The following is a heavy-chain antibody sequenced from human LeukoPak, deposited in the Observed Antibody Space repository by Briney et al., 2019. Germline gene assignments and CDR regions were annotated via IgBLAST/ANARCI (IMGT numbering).Heavy chain of an antibody. J-gene: IGHJ4*02. V-gene: IGHV3-74*01. CDR2: INGDGSST. CDR1: GFTFNIYW. CDR3: ARGGGPLAD. Sequence: PGGSLRLFCAACGFTFNIYWMHWVRQAPGKGLVWVSRINGDGSSTSYVDSVKGRFTISRDSAKNTLFLQMNSLRAEDTAIYYCARGGGPLADWGQGTLVTVSS.